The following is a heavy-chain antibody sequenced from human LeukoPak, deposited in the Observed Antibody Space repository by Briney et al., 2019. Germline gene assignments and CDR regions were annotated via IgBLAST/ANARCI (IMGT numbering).Heavy chain of an antibody. J-gene: IGHJ4*02. CDR1: GFTFSSYW. V-gene: IGHV3-7*01. CDR2: IKQDGSEK. D-gene: IGHD2-15*01. Sequence: PGGSLRLSCTASGFTFSSYWMTWVRQAPGKGLEWVANIKQDGSEKYYVDSVKGRFTVSRDNAKNSLYLQMNSLRAEDTAVYYCARDGGRKDDYWGQGTLVTVSS. CDR3: ARDGGRKDDY.